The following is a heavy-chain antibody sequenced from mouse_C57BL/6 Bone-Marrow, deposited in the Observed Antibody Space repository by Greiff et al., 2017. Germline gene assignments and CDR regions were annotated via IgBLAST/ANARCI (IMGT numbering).Heavy chain of an antibody. CDR3: ATAQVYFDY. J-gene: IGHJ2*01. Sequence: EVQLQQSGPELVKPGASVKISCKASGYTFTDYYMNWVKQSHGKSLEWIGDINPNNGGTSYNQKFKGKATLTVDKSSSTAYMELRSLTSEDSAVYYCATAQVYFDYWGQGTTLTVSS. CDR1: GYTFTDYY. V-gene: IGHV1-26*01. CDR2: INPNNGGT. D-gene: IGHD3-2*02.